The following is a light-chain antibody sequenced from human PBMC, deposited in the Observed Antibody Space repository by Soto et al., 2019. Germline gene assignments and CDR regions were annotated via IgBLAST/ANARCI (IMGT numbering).Light chain of an antibody. CDR1: QSVGSY. Sequence: EFVLTQSPGTLSLSPGERATLSCRASQSVGSYLAWYQHKPGQAPRLLISDASNRATGIPARFSGSGSGTEFTLTISSLQSEDFAVYYCQQYNNWPPITFGQGTRLEI. J-gene: IGKJ5*01. V-gene: IGKV3D-15*01. CDR3: QQYNNWPPIT. CDR2: DAS.